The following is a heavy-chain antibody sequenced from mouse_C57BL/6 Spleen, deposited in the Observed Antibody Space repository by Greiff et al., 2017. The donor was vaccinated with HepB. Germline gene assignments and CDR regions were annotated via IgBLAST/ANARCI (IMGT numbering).Heavy chain of an antibody. V-gene: IGHV1-7*01. Sequence: VQLQQSGAELAKPGASVKLSCKASGYTFTCYWLHWVKQRPGQGLEWIGYINPSSGYTKYTQKFKDQATLTADKSSSTAYMQLSSLTYEDSAVYYCVKRRGMDYWGQGTSVTVSS. CDR2: INPSSGYT. CDR3: VKRRGMDY. CDR1: GYTFTCYW. J-gene: IGHJ4*01.